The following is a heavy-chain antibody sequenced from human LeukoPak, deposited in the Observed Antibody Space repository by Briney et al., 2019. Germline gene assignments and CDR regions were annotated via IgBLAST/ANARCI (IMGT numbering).Heavy chain of an antibody. D-gene: IGHD1-26*01. Sequence: GGSLRLSCAASGFTFSSYAMSLVRLAPGKGLEWVSAISGSGGSTYYADSVKGRFTISRDNSKNTLYLQMNSLRAEDTAVYYCAKDPWETHDAFDIWGQGTMVTVSS. CDR2: ISGSGGST. CDR1: GFTFSSYA. CDR3: AKDPWETHDAFDI. J-gene: IGHJ3*02. V-gene: IGHV3-23*01.